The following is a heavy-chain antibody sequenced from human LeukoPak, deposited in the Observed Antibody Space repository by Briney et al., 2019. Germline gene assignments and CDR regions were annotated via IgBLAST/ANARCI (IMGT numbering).Heavy chain of an antibody. Sequence: ASVKVSCKASGYTFTSYGISWVRQAPGKGLEWMGGFDPEDGETIYAQKFQGRVTMTEDTSTDTAYMELSSLRSEDTAVYYCATVSEGELIAAAGLPWGQGTLVTVSS. J-gene: IGHJ5*02. CDR3: ATVSEGELIAAAGLP. D-gene: IGHD6-13*01. CDR2: FDPEDGET. V-gene: IGHV1-24*01. CDR1: GYTFTSYG.